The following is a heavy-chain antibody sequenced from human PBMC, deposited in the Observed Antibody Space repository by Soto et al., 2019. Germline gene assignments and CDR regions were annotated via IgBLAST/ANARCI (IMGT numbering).Heavy chain of an antibody. V-gene: IGHV1-46*01. D-gene: IGHD3-9*01. CDR3: AKDHQVTQVLRYFDWLSDCFDY. Sequence: GASVKVSCKASGYTFTSYYMHWVRQAPGQGLEWMGIINPSGGSTSYAQKFQGRVTMTTDTSTSTAYMELRSLRAEDTAVYYCAKDHQVTQVLRYFDWLSDCFDYWGQGALVTVSS. CDR2: INPSGGST. CDR1: GYTFTSYY. J-gene: IGHJ4*02.